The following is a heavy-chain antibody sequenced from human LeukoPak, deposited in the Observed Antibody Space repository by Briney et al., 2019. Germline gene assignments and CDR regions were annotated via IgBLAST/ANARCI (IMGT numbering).Heavy chain of an antibody. Sequence: PGGSLRLSCAASGFTFSNFAMHWVSQAPGKGLEWVAMMSYDGSNKYTDSVKGRFTISRDNSKNMVDLDMSNLKIEDTAVYYCARDSWGFDFWGQGTLVTVSS. V-gene: IGHV3-30*14. CDR3: ARDSWGFDF. J-gene: IGHJ4*02. D-gene: IGHD7-27*01. CDR2: MSYDGSNK. CDR1: GFTFSNFA.